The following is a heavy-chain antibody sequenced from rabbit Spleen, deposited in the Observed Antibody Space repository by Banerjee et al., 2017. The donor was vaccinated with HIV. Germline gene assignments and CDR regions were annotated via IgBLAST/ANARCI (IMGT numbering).Heavy chain of an antibody. CDR2: IFAGSTGTI. Sequence: QSLEESGGDLVKPGASLTLTCTASGFSSSSVYWIYWVRQAPGKGLEWIGTIFAGSTGTIDYASWAKGRFTISKTSSNTVSLQLNSLTAADTATYFCARGGGLWGQGTLVTVS. CDR1: GFSSSSVYW. J-gene: IGHJ4*01. V-gene: IGHV1S40*01. CDR3: ARGGGL.